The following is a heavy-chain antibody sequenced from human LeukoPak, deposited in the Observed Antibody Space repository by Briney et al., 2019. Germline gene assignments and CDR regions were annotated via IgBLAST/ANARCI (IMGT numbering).Heavy chain of an antibody. J-gene: IGHJ5*02. CDR3: AREGSGYSSSWYPWFDP. D-gene: IGHD6-13*01. Sequence: RPGGSLRLSCAASGFTFDDYGMSWVRQAPGKGLEWVSGINWNGGSTGYADSVKGRFTISRDNAKNSLYLQMNSLRAEDTALYHCAREGSGYSSSWYPWFDPWGRGTLVTVSS. CDR1: GFTFDDYG. CDR2: INWNGGST. V-gene: IGHV3-20*01.